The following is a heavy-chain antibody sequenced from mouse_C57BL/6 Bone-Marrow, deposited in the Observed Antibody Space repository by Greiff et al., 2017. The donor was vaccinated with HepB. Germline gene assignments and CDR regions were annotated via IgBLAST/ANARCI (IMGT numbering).Heavy chain of an antibody. V-gene: IGHV6-3*01. CDR2: IRLKSDNYAT. J-gene: IGHJ3*01. Sequence: EVMLVESGGGLVQPGGSMKLSCVASGFTFSNYWMNWVRQSPEKGLEWVAQIRLKSDNYATHYAESVKGRFTISRDDSKSSVYLQMNNLRAEDTGIYYCTVGVYGNPWFAYWGQGTLVTVSA. CDR3: TVGVYGNPWFAY. CDR1: GFTFSNYW. D-gene: IGHD2-1*01.